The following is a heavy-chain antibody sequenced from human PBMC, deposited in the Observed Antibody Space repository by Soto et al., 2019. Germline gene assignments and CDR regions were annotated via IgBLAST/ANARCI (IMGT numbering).Heavy chain of an antibody. J-gene: IGHJ6*02. V-gene: IGHV1-69*06. Sequence: SVKVSCKASGGTFGSYAISWVRQAPGQGLEWMGGIIPIFGTANYAQKFQGRVTITADKSTSTAYMELSSLRSEDTAVYYCARAGVGATPYYYGMDVWGQGTTVTVSS. D-gene: IGHD1-26*01. CDR1: GGTFGSYA. CDR3: ARAGVGATPYYYGMDV. CDR2: IIPIFGTA.